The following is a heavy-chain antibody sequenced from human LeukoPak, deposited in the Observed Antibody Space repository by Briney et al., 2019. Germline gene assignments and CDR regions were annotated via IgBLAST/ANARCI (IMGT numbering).Heavy chain of an antibody. Sequence: PSETLSLTCTVSSGSISSYYWSWIRQPPEKGLEWIGYIVNSGSTTYNPSLKSRVTISIDTSKKQFSLKLSSVTAADTAVYYCARHLGGSGSHDAFDIWGQGTMVTVSS. CDR1: SGSISSYY. D-gene: IGHD3-10*01. CDR3: ARHLGGSGSHDAFDI. J-gene: IGHJ3*02. CDR2: IVNSGST. V-gene: IGHV4-59*08.